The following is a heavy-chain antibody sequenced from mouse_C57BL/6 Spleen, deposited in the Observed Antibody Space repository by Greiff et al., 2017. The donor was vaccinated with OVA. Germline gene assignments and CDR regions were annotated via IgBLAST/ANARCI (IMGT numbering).Heavy chain of an antibody. CDR3: ARRTVEAMDY. CDR2: IDPSDSYT. CDR1: GYTFTSYW. V-gene: IGHV1-50*01. J-gene: IGHJ4*01. D-gene: IGHD1-1*01. Sequence: QVQLKQPGAELVKPGASVKLSCKASGYTFTSYWMQWVKQRPGQGLEWIGEIDPSDSYTNYNQKFKGKATLTVDTSSSTAYMQLSSLTSEDSAVYYCARRTVEAMDYWGQGTSVTVSS.